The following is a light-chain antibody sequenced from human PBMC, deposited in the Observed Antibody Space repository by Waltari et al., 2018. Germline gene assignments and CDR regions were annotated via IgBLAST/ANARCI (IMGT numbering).Light chain of an antibody. CDR3: QQSYSALALT. Sequence: QMTQSPSTLSASIGARVAITCRASHTINTWLAWYQQKPGKAPRVLIYDASTLASGVPSRFRGSGSGTEFTLTISSLQPDDFATYYCQQSYSALALTFGGGTKVEVK. CDR1: HTINTW. V-gene: IGKV1-5*01. CDR2: DAS. J-gene: IGKJ4*01.